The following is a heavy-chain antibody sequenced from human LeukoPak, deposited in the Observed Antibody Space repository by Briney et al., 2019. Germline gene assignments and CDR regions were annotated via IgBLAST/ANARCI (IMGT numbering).Heavy chain of an antibody. CDR2: INSDGSST. CDR3: ARDGYYYYMDV. CDR1: GFTFSSNW. Sequence: GGSLRLSCAASGFTFSSNWMHWVRQAPGKGLVWVSRINSDGSSTNYADSVKGRFTISRDNAKNSLYLQMNSLRAEDTAVYYCARDGYYYYMDVWGKGTTVTVSS. V-gene: IGHV3-74*01. J-gene: IGHJ6*03.